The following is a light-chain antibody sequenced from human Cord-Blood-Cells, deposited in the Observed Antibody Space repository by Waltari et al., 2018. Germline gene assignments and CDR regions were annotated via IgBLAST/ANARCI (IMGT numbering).Light chain of an antibody. CDR2: EFS. V-gene: IGLV2-14*03. CDR1: SSDVGGCNY. Sequence: QSALTQPASVSGSPGQSITISCTGPSSDVGGCNYVSWYQEHPGKARKLMSYEFSNRPSAVSNLFAGSKSGNSASLTISGRQAEEEADYSCSSYTRSGTWVFGGRTRQTAL. CDR3: SSYTRSGTWV. J-gene: IGLJ3*02.